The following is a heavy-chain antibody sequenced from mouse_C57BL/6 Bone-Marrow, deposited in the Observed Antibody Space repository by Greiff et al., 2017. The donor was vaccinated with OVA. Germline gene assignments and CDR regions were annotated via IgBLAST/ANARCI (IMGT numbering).Heavy chain of an antibody. CDR1: GFTFSSYA. CDR2: ISDGGSYT. D-gene: IGHD2-10*01. J-gene: IGHJ1*03. CDR3: ARDPYLVGYFDV. V-gene: IGHV5-4*01. Sequence: EVKLVESGGGLVKPGGSLKLSCAASGFTFSSYAMSWVRQTPEKRLEWVATISDGGSYTYYPDNVKGRFTISRDNAKNNLYLQMSHLKSEDTAMYYCARDPYLVGYFDVWGTGTTVTVSS.